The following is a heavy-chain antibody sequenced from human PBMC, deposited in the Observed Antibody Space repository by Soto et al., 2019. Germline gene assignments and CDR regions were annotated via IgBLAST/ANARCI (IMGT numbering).Heavy chain of an antibody. Sequence: QVQLVQSGAEVNKPGSSVKVSCKASGGTFSSYAISWVRQAPGQGLEWMGGIIPISGTASYTQKFEGRVKITADESTSKAYMELSSLRSEDTAVYYCARSQGSSTSLEIYYYYYYGMDVWGQGTTVTVSS. J-gene: IGHJ6*02. CDR2: IIPISGTA. CDR3: ARSQGSSTSLEIYYYYYYGMDV. V-gene: IGHV1-69*01. CDR1: GGTFSSYA. D-gene: IGHD2-2*01.